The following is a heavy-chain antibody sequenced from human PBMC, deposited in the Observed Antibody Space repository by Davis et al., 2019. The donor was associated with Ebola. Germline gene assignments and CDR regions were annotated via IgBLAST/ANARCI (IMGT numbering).Heavy chain of an antibody. J-gene: IGHJ6*02. V-gene: IGHV1-69*04. CDR1: GGTFSSDG. CDR3: ARGGTWNLDYGMDV. D-gene: IGHD1-1*01. Sequence: AASVKVSCKASGGTFSSDGISWVRQAPGQGLEWMGRIIPIVGIANYAPKFQGRVTITADKSTSTANMEVNSLRSEDTAVYYCARGGTWNLDYGMDVRGQGTTVTVSS. CDR2: IIPIVGIA.